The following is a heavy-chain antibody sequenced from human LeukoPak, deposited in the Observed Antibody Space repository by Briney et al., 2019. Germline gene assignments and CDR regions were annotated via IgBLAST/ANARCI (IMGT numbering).Heavy chain of an antibody. CDR3: ARGTTVVWKPPFDP. CDR2: ISYDGSNK. D-gene: IGHD4-23*01. CDR1: GFSFSSYA. J-gene: IGHJ5*02. Sequence: GGSLRLSCAASGFSFSSYAMHWVRQAPGKGLEWVALISYDGSNKYYVDSVKGRFTISRDNSKNTLYLQMNSLRAEDTAVYYCARGTTVVWKPPFDPWGQGTLVTVSS. V-gene: IGHV3-30*03.